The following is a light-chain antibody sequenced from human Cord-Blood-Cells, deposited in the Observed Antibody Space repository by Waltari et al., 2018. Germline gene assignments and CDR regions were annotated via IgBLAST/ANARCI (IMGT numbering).Light chain of an antibody. CDR1: QSVSSY. Sequence: EIVLTQSPAPLSLSPGERPTLSCRASQSVSSYLAWYQQKPGQAPRLLIYDASNRATGIPARFSGSGSGTDFTLTISSLEPEDFAVYYCQQRSNWPTFGGGTKVEIK. CDR2: DAS. CDR3: QQRSNWPT. V-gene: IGKV3-11*01. J-gene: IGKJ4*01.